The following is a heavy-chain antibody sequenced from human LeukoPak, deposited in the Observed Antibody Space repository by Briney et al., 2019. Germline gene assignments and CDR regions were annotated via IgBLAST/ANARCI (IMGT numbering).Heavy chain of an antibody. CDR3: ASVPYYDSSGYYYEHDAFDI. V-gene: IGHV3-53*01. Sequence: GGSLRLSCAASGFTVSSNYMSWVRQAPGKGLEWVSVIYSGGSTYYADSVKGRFTISRDNSKNTLYLQMNSLRAEVTAVYYCASVPYYDSSGYYYEHDAFDIWGQGTMVTVSS. CDR1: GFTVSSNY. CDR2: IYSGGST. J-gene: IGHJ3*02. D-gene: IGHD3-22*01.